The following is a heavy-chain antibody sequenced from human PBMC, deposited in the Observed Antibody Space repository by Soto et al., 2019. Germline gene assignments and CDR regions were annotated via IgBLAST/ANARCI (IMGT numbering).Heavy chain of an antibody. Sequence: SGPTLVNPTETLTPTCTFSGFSLTSPGMCVSWIRQSPGKALEWLALIERDDDDKYYSTSLKTRLTISKDTRKNQVVLTMANMEPADTATYYCARSIRGPRRFNGMDVWGQGTTVTVS. D-gene: IGHD1-20*01. CDR3: ARSIRGPRRFNGMDV. CDR1: GFSLTSPGMC. J-gene: IGHJ6*02. CDR2: IERDDDDK. V-gene: IGHV2-70*13.